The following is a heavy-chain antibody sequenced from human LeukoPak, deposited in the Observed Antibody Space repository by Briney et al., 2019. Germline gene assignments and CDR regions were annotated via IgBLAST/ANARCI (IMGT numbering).Heavy chain of an antibody. CDR2: FYISGST. CDR1: GGSISSYY. J-gene: IGHJ4*02. CDR3: ARDFLLQSEGLLDY. V-gene: IGHV4-4*07. Sequence: SETLSLTCTVSGGSISSYYWSWIRQPAGKGLERIGRFYISGSTNYNPSLKSRVTMSVDTSKNQFSLRLNSVTAADTAVYYCARDFLLQSEGLLDYWGQGTLVTVSS. D-gene: IGHD4-11*01.